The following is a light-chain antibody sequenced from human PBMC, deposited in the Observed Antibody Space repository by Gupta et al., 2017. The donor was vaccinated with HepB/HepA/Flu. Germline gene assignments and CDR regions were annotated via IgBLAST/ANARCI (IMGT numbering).Light chain of an antibody. Sequence: DIVMTQSPDSLAVSLGERATIDCKSSRSVLHSSKNKNYLAWYQQKPGQPPKLLISWATTREFGVPDRFSGSGSGKDFTLTISSRQEEDVAVYYCQQYLNDRGCTFGQGTMLEIK. CDR1: RSVLHSSKNKNY. CDR3: QQYLNDRGCT. V-gene: IGKV4-1*01. CDR2: WAT. J-gene: IGKJ2*02.